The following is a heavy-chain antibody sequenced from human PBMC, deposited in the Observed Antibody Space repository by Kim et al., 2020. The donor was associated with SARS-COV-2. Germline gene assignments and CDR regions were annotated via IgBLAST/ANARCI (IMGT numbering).Heavy chain of an antibody. D-gene: IGHD2-2*01. CDR3: AAWRPPDSVYCSTSSCQVIYYFAY. CDR1: GYTFSSNA. Sequence: ASVKVSCKASGYTFSSNAMNWVRQAPGQGPEWMGWINTNTGNPTYAQGFAGRYVFSLDTSVSTAYLQINNLKAEDSAVYYCAAWRPPDSVYCSTSSCQVIYYFAYGGQGTLVTVSS. V-gene: IGHV7-4-1*02. CDR2: INTNTGNP. J-gene: IGHJ4*02.